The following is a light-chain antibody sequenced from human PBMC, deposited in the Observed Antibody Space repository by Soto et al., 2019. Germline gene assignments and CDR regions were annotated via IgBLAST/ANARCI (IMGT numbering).Light chain of an antibody. J-gene: IGKJ2*01. CDR3: QQYDNLPRYT. V-gene: IGKV1-33*01. CDR2: DAS. Sequence: DIQMTQSPSSLSASVGDRVIITCQASQDISNYLNWYQQKPGKAPKLLIYDASNLETGVPSRFSGSGSGTDLTFTISSLQPEDIATYYCQQYDNLPRYTFGQGTKLEIK. CDR1: QDISNY.